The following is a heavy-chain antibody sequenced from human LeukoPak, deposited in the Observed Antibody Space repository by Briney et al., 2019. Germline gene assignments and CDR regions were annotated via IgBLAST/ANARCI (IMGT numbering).Heavy chain of an antibody. D-gene: IGHD6-13*01. CDR2: ISAYNGNT. Sequence: ASVKVSCKASGYTFTSYGISWVRHAPGQGLEWKGWISAYNGNTNYAQKLQGRVTMTTDTSTSTAYMELRSLRSDDTAVYYCARDNQRLVPLFENWFDPWGQGTLVTVSS. CDR3: ARDNQRLVPLFENWFDP. V-gene: IGHV1-18*01. CDR1: GYTFTSYG. J-gene: IGHJ5*02.